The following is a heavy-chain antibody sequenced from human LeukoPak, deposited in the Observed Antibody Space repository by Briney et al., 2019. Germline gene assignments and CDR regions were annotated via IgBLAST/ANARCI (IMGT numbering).Heavy chain of an antibody. CDR2: IRYDGSSK. CDR3: AKGTRITIFGVVPDDAFDI. D-gene: IGHD3-3*01. Sequence: PGGSLRLSCAASGFTFSSYGMHWVRQAPGKGLEWVAFIRYDGSSKYYADSVKGRFTISRDNSKNTLYLQMNSLRAEDTAVYYCAKGTRITIFGVVPDDAFDIWGQGTMVTVSS. J-gene: IGHJ3*02. CDR1: GFTFSSYG. V-gene: IGHV3-30*02.